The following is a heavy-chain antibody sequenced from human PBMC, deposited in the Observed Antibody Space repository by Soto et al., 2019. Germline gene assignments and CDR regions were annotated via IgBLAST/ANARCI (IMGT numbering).Heavy chain of an antibody. D-gene: IGHD3-9*01. J-gene: IGHJ4*02. Sequence: GASVKVSCKASGYTFTSYCISWVRQAPGQGLEWMGWISAYNGNTNYAQKLQGRVTMTTDTSTSTAYMELRSLRSDDTAVYYCARAAYYDILTGYSPMPFFDYWGQGTLVTSPQ. CDR2: ISAYNGNT. CDR1: GYTFTSYC. CDR3: ARAAYYDILTGYSPMPFFDY. V-gene: IGHV1-18*04.